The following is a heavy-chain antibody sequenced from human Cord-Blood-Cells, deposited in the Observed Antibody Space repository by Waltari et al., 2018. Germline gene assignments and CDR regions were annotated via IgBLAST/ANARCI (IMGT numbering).Heavy chain of an antibody. J-gene: IGHJ4*02. Sequence: QVQLVESGGGVVQPGRSLRLSCAASGLTFSSNAMHWVRQAPGKGLEWVAVISYDESNKYYADSVKGRFTISRDNSKNTLYLQMNSLRAEDTAVYYCARGSIAARLDYWGQGTLVTVSS. V-gene: IGHV3-30-3*01. CDR3: ARGSIAARLDY. CDR2: ISYDESNK. CDR1: GLTFSSNA. D-gene: IGHD6-6*01.